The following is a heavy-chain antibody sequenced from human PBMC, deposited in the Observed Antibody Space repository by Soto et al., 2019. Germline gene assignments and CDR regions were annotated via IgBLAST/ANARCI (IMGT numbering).Heavy chain of an antibody. CDR1: GDTFTSYG. CDR2: ISAYNGNT. J-gene: IGHJ4*02. V-gene: IGHV1-18*01. CDR3: ARDGVRAITFGGVIVEYAY. Sequence: ASVKVSCKAAGDTFTSYGISWVRQAPGQGLEGMGGISAYNGNTNYAQKLQGRVTMTTDTSTSTAYMELRSLRSDDTAVYYCARDGVRAITFGGVIVEYAYWGQGTLVTVSS. D-gene: IGHD3-16*02.